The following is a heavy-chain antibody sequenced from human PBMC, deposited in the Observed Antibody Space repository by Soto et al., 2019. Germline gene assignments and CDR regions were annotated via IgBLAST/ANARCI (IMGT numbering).Heavy chain of an antibody. CDR1: GFTFSRYA. V-gene: IGHV3-30-3*01. CDR2: ISYDGSDK. J-gene: IGHJ4*02. CDR3: ARDYGDYDFIDY. D-gene: IGHD4-17*01. Sequence: QVQLVESGGGVVQPGRSLRLSCVASGFTFSRYAIHWVRQAPGKGLEWVAVISYDGSDKYYADSVKGRFTISRDNSKNTLYLQMNSLRPDDTAVYYCARDYGDYDFIDYWGQGTLVTVSS.